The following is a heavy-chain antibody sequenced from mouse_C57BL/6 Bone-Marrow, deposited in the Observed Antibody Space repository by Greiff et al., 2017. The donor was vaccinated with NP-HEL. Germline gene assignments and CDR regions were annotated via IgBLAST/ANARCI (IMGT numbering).Heavy chain of an antibody. CDR2: IYPRSGNT. CDR3: ARAPSYYGNAY. J-gene: IGHJ2*01. D-gene: IGHD2-10*01. Sequence: VQLQQSGAELARPGASVKLSCTASGYTFTSYGISWVKQRTGQGLEWIGEIYPRSGNTYYNEKFKGKATLTADKSSSTAYMELRSLTSEDSAVYFCARAPSYYGNAYWGQGTTLTVSS. V-gene: IGHV1-81*01. CDR1: GYTFTSYG.